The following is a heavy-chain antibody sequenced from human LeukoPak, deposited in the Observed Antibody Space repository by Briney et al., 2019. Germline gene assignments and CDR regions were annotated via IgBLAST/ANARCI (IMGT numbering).Heavy chain of an antibody. CDR1: GYTFTDYF. V-gene: IGHV1-46*01. D-gene: IGHD2-15*01. CDR3: ARDSGYCSGGSCPYYFDY. Sequence: ASVKVSCKTSGYTFTDYFIHWVRQAPGQGLEWMGIINPSGGSTSYAQKFQGRVTMTRDTSTSTVYMELSSLRSEDTAVYYCARDSGYCSGGSCPYYFDYWGQGTLVTVSS. CDR2: INPSGGST. J-gene: IGHJ4*02.